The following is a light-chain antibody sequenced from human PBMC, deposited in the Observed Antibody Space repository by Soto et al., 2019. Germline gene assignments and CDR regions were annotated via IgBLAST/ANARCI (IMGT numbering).Light chain of an antibody. CDR3: QQFNNWLPT. V-gene: IGKV3-15*01. CDR1: QSVNTN. CDR2: GAS. Sequence: EIVMTQSPATLSVSPGERATLSCRASQSVNTNLAWYQQKPGQTPRLLIYGASTRATGIPARFSGSGSGTEFTLTISTLQSEDFAAYYCQQFNNWLPTFGQGTRLEIK. J-gene: IGKJ5*01.